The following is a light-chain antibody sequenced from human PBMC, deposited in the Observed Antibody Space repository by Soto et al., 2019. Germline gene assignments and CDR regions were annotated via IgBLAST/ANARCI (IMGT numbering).Light chain of an antibody. J-gene: IGKJ1*01. CDR3: QQYNSYSWT. CDR2: DAS. Sequence: DIQMTQSPTTLSASVGDRVTITCRASQSISSWLAWYQQKPGKAPKLLIYDASSLESGVPSLFSGSGSGTEFTLTISSLQPDYFATYYCQQYNSYSWTFGQGTKVDIK. CDR1: QSISSW. V-gene: IGKV1-5*01.